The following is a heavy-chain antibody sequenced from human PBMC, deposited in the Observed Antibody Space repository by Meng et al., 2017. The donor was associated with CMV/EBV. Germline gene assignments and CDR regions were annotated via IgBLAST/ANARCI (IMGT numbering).Heavy chain of an antibody. Sequence: SQTLSLTCAVYGGSFSGYYWSWIRQPPGKGLEWIGEINHSGSTNYNPSLKSRVAISVDTSKNRFSLKLSSVTAADTAVYYCARGPPYSTYYYYYGMDVWGQGTTVTVSS. V-gene: IGHV4-34*01. J-gene: IGHJ6*02. CDR2: INHSGST. CDR3: ARGPPYSTYYYYYGMDV. D-gene: IGHD2-21*01. CDR1: GGSFSGYY.